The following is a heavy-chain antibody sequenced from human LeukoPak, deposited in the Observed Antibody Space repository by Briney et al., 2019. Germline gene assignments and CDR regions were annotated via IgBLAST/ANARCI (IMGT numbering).Heavy chain of an antibody. J-gene: IGHJ4*02. CDR1: GFTFSSYE. CDR2: ISGSSYTT. CDR3: AKSRITMVRGVIPPDFDY. D-gene: IGHD3-10*01. Sequence: GGSLRLSCAASGFTFSSYEMTWVRQAPGEGLEWVSTISGSSYTTFYADSVQGRFTISRDNSRNTLCLQMNSLRAEDTAVYYCAKSRITMVRGVIPPDFDYWGQGTLVTVSS. V-gene: IGHV3-23*01.